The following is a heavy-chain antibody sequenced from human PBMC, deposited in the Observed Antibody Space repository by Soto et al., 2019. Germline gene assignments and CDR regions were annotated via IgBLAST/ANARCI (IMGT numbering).Heavy chain of an antibody. CDR2: INHSGST. CDR1: GGSFSGYY. J-gene: IGHJ4*02. V-gene: IGHV4-34*01. D-gene: IGHD3-16*02. Sequence: SETLSLTCAVYGGSFSGYYWSWIRQPPWKGLEWIGEINHSGSTNYNPSLKSRVTISVDTSKNQFSLKLSSVTAADTAVYYCARGVYDYVWGSYRWPFDYRGQGTLVTVST. CDR3: ARGVYDYVWGSYRWPFDY.